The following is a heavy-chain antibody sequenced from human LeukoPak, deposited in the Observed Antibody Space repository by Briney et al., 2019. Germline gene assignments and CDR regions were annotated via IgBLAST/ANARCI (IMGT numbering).Heavy chain of an antibody. CDR2: IKQDGSEK. J-gene: IGHJ3*02. Sequence: RGALRLSCAASGFTFSSYWMSWVRQAPGKGLEWVANIKQDGSEKYYEDSVKGRFTICRDKAKNSLYLQMNCLRAEDTAVYYCARDLIPGRAFDIWGQGTMVTVSS. CDR1: GFTFSSYW. V-gene: IGHV3-7*01. CDR3: ARDLIPGRAFDI. D-gene: IGHD3-10*01.